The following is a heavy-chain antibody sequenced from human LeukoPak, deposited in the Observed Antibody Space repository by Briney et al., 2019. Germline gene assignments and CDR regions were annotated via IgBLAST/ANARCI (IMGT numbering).Heavy chain of an antibody. D-gene: IGHD7-27*01. Sequence: PGGSLRLSCEASGFIFTRHAMSWVRQAPGKGLEWVSTINDGCINTHYADSVKGRFIISRDNFRNTVDLLMNSLKAEDTAVYYCAKYELGIVGDVANFDYWGQGTLVTVSS. CDR2: INDGCINT. V-gene: IGHV3-23*01. CDR1: GFIFTRHA. CDR3: AKYELGIVGDVANFDY. J-gene: IGHJ4*02.